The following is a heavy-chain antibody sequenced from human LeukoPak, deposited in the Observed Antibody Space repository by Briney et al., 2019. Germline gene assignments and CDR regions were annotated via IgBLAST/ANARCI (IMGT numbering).Heavy chain of an antibody. CDR2: INPSGGST. CDR3: ARSYNWNYFFY. V-gene: IGHV1-46*01. CDR1: GYTFTSYY. J-gene: IGHJ4*02. D-gene: IGHD1-20*01. Sequence: ASVKVSRKASGYTFTSYYMHWVRQAPGQGLEWMGIINPSGGSTSYAQRFQGRVTMTRDMSTSTVYMELSSLRSEDTAVYYCARSYNWNYFFYWGQETLVTVSS.